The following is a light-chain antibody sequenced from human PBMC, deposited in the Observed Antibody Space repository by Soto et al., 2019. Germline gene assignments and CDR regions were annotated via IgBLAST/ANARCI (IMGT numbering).Light chain of an antibody. V-gene: IGLV2-14*01. CDR3: SSYTSISTYV. CDR1: SSDVGDYNY. Sequence: QSALTQPASVSGSPGQSITISCTGTSSDVGDYNYVSWYQHHPGKAPKLIIYEVNNRPSGVSNRFSGSKSGSTASLTISGLQAEDEADYYCSSYTSISTYVFGTGPKLTVL. CDR2: EVN. J-gene: IGLJ1*01.